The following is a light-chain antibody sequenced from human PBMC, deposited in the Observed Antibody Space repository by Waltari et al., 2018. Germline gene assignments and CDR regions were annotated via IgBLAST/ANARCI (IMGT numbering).Light chain of an antibody. Sequence: DIVMTQSPDSLAVSLGERATINCKSSQSVLYSSNNKNYLTWYQQKPGQPPKLLIYWASTRESGVPDRFSGSASGTDFTLTISSPQAEDVAVYYCQQYYSAPYTFGQGTKLEIK. CDR3: QQYYSAPYT. J-gene: IGKJ2*01. V-gene: IGKV4-1*01. CDR1: QSVLYSSNNKNY. CDR2: WAS.